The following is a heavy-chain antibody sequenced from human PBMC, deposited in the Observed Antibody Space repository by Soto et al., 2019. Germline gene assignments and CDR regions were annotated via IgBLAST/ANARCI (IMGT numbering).Heavy chain of an antibody. D-gene: IGHD5-12*01. CDR2: INAGNGNT. CDR3: ARVSGYYLPDY. Sequence: GVSVKVSCKAPGYTFTNYAMHWVRQAPGQRLEWMGWINAGNGNTKYSQKFQGRVTITRDTSASTAYMELSSLRSEDTAVYYCARVSGYYLPDYWGQGTLVTVSS. CDR1: GYTFTNYA. V-gene: IGHV1-3*01. J-gene: IGHJ4*02.